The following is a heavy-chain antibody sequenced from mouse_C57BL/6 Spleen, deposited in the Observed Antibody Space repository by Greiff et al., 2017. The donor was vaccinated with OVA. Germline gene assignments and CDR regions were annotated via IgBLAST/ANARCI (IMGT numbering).Heavy chain of an antibody. Sequence: QFQLQQPEAELVKPGASVKMSCKASGYTFTSYWITWVKQRPGQGLEWIGDIYPGSGSTNYNEKFKSKATLTVDTSSSTAYMQLSSLTSEDSAVYYCARNRPMGSDYAMDYWGQGTSVTVSS. J-gene: IGHJ4*01. CDR2: IYPGSGST. CDR1: GYTFTSYW. CDR3: ARNRPMGSDYAMDY. D-gene: IGHD1-1*01. V-gene: IGHV1-55*01.